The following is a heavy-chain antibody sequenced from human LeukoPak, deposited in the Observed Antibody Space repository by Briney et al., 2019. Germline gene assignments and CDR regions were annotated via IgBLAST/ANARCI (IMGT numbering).Heavy chain of an antibody. CDR1: GFTFSSYA. Sequence: GGSLRLSCAASGFTFSSYAMHWVRQAPGRGLEWVAVISYDGSNKYYADSVKGRFTISRDNSKNTLYLQMNSLRAEDTAVYYCARTTVTSPFDYWGQGTLVTVSS. D-gene: IGHD4-17*01. CDR2: ISYDGSNK. CDR3: ARTTVTSPFDY. V-gene: IGHV3-30-3*01. J-gene: IGHJ4*02.